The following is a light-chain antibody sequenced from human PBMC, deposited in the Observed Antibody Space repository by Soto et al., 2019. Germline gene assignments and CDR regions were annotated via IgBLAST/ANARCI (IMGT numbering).Light chain of an antibody. CDR1: QSISSW. V-gene: IGKV1-5*03. Sequence: DIRMTQSPSTLSASVGDRVTITCRASQSISSWLAWYQQKPGKAPKLLIQKASILESGVPSRLSGSGSGTEFTLTISSLQPDDFATYYCQQYSIFSLTFGGGTRVDIK. CDR2: KAS. CDR3: QQYSIFSLT. J-gene: IGKJ4*01.